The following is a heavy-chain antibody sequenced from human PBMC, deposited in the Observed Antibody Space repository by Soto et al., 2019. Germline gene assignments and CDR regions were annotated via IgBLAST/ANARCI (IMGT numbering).Heavy chain of an antibody. Sequence: ASVNVSCKASGYTFTSYYMHWVRQAPGQGLEWMGIINPSGGSTSYAQKFQGRVTMTRDTSTSTVYMELSSLRSEDTAVYYCARAPFSDSSGYYFDYWGQGTLVTVSS. D-gene: IGHD3-22*01. CDR2: INPSGGST. V-gene: IGHV1-46*03. CDR3: ARAPFSDSSGYYFDY. CDR1: GYTFTSYY. J-gene: IGHJ4*02.